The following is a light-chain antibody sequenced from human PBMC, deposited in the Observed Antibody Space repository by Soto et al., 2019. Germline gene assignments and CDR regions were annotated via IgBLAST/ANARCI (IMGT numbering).Light chain of an antibody. V-gene: IGKV3-20*01. Sequence: EIVLTQSPGTLSLSPGEGATLSCRASQSLGSSSLAWYQHKPGQSPRLLIYGFSSRATGIPDRFTGSGSGADFTLTISRLEPEDFAVYYCRLYGSSLWTFGQGTKVDIK. J-gene: IGKJ1*01. CDR2: GFS. CDR1: QSLGSSS. CDR3: RLYGSSLWT.